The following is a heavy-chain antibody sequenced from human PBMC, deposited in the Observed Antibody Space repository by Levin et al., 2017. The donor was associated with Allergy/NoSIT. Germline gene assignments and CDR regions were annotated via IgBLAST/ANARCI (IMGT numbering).Heavy chain of an antibody. V-gene: IGHV3-33*01. CDR3: ARDFTDDYGDFVEWYFDY. CDR1: GFTFSSYG. Sequence: GESLKISCAASGFTFSSYGMHWVRQAPGKGLEWVAVIWHDGSNKYYADSVKGRFTISRDNSKNTLYLQMNSLRAEDTAVYYCARDFTDDYGDFVEWYFDYWGQGTLVTVSS. J-gene: IGHJ4*02. D-gene: IGHD4-17*01. CDR2: IWHDGSNK.